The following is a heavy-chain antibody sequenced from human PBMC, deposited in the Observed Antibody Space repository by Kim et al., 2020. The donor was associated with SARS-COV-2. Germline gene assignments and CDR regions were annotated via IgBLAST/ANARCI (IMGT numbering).Heavy chain of an antibody. Sequence: QKFQGRVTITADESTSTAYMELSSLRSEDTAVYYCAREYSSGWTPDAFDIWGQGTMVTVSS. V-gene: IGHV1-69*01. J-gene: IGHJ3*02. D-gene: IGHD6-19*01. CDR3: AREYSSGWTPDAFDI.